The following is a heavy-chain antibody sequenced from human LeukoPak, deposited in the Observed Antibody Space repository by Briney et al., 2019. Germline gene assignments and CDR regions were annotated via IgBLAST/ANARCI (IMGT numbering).Heavy chain of an antibody. Sequence: GGSLRLSCAASGFTFDDYAMHWVRQAPGKGLEWVSGISWNSGSIGYADSVKGRFTISRDNAKNSLYLQMNSLRAEDTAVYYCARSLTLVRRYMDVWGKGTTVTVSS. CDR2: ISWNSGSI. V-gene: IGHV3-9*01. CDR3: ARSLTLVRRYMDV. J-gene: IGHJ6*03. CDR1: GFTFDDYA. D-gene: IGHD6-13*01.